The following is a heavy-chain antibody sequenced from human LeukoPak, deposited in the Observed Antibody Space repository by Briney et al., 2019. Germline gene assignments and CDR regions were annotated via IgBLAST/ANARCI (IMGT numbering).Heavy chain of an antibody. D-gene: IGHD2-15*01. CDR2: IYYSGST. J-gene: IGHJ5*02. Sequence: SGTLSLTCTVSGGSISSYYWSWIRQPPGKGLEWIGYIYYSGSTNYDPSLKSRVTISVDTSKNQFSLKLSSVTAADTAVYYCARDKLSFDPWGQGTLVTVSS. CDR3: ARDKLSFDP. V-gene: IGHV4-59*01. CDR1: GGSISSYY.